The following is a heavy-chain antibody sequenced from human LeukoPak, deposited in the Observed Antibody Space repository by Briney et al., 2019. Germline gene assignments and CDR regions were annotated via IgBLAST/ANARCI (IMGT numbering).Heavy chain of an antibody. Sequence: ASVKVSCKASGYTFNDYYMQWVRQAPGQGLQWMGWINPNTGATRYAQKIQGRVAMTRDTSMSTVYMELSGLRSDDTAVYYCARYSSPTTAIDYWGQGTLVTVSS. CDR2: INPNTGAT. D-gene: IGHD4-17*01. V-gene: IGHV1-2*02. CDR3: ARYSSPTTAIDY. J-gene: IGHJ4*02. CDR1: GYTFNDYY.